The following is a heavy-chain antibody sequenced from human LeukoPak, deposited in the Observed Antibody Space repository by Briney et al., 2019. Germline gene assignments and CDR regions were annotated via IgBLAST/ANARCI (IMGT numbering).Heavy chain of an antibody. Sequence: GGSLRLSCAASGFTFSDYYMSWIRQAPGKGLEWASYISSSGSTIYYADSVKGRFTISRDNAKNSLYLQMNSLRAEDTAVYYCATKYSSGDYGMDVWGQGTTVTVSS. V-gene: IGHV3-11*01. CDR1: GFTFSDYY. D-gene: IGHD6-19*01. CDR2: ISSSGSTI. J-gene: IGHJ6*02. CDR3: ATKYSSGDYGMDV.